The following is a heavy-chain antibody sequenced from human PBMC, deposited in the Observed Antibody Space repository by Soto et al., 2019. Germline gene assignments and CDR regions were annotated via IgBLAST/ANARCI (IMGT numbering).Heavy chain of an antibody. J-gene: IGHJ4*02. Sequence: GGPVEVSCQASGKTFSSYYLHWVRQGPRQGLEWMGMIHPSGGGATYAQKFLGRVTMTRDTSTSTAFMELSSLRSEDTAIYYCSRGGHITVVTASFDFWGQGTLVTVSS. CDR1: GKTFSSYY. V-gene: IGHV1-46*03. CDR2: IHPSGGGA. CDR3: SRGGHITVVTASFDF. D-gene: IGHD2-21*02.